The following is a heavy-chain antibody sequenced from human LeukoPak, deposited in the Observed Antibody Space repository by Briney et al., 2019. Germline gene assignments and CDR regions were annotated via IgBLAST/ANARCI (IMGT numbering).Heavy chain of an antibody. J-gene: IGHJ4*02. D-gene: IGHD6-13*01. CDR1: GFTFSNYA. V-gene: IGHV3-23*01. CDR2: ISGSGGST. CDR3: AKRGSSWYFDY. Sequence: GGSLRLSCADSGFTFSNYAMTWVRQALGKGLEWVSGISGSGGSTYYADSVKGRFTISRDNPKNTLYLQMNNLRAEDTAVYYCAKRGSSWYFDYWGQGTLVTVSS.